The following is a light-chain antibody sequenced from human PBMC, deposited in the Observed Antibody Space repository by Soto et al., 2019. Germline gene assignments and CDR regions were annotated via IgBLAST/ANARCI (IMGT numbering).Light chain of an antibody. CDR2: KVS. CDR1: QSLVYSDGNTY. J-gene: IGKJ3*01. CDR3: MQGTHWPFT. Sequence: DAVMTQSPLSLPVTLGQPASISCRSSQSLVYSDGNTYLNWFQQRPGQSPRRLIYKVSNRDSGVPDRFSGSGSGTDFTLKISRVEAEDVGVYDCMQGTHWPFTFGTGTKWISN. V-gene: IGKV2-30*01.